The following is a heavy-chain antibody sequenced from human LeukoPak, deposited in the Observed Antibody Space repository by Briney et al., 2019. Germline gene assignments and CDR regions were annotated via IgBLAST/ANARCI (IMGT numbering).Heavy chain of an antibody. J-gene: IGHJ4*02. CDR2: IYYSGST. CDR1: GGSISSSSYY. Sequence: PSETLSLTCTVSGGSISSSSYYWGWIRQPPGKGLEWIGSIYYSGSTYYNPSLKSRVTISVDTSKNQFSLKLSSVTAADTAVYYCARHRRGSCPDYWGQGTLVTVSS. CDR3: ARHRRGSCPDY. V-gene: IGHV4-39*01. D-gene: IGHD2-15*01.